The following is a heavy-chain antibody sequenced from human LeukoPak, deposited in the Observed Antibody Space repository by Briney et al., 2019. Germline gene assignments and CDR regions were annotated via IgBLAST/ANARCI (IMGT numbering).Heavy chain of an antibody. J-gene: IGHJ3*02. Sequence: GGSLRLSCAASGCTFSSYAMSWGRQARGKGLEWVSAISGSGGSTYYADSVQGPFPTSRDNFKRTLYLQMNSLRLEATAVYSCAREGLTTTPNNDFDIWGQGTMVTVSS. CDR1: GCTFSSYA. CDR2: ISGSGGST. V-gene: IGHV3-23*01. D-gene: IGHD1-1*01. CDR3: AREGLTTTPNNDFDI.